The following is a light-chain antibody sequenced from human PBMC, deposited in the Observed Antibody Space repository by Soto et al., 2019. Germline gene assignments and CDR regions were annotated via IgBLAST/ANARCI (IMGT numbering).Light chain of an antibody. J-gene: IGLJ3*02. CDR1: SSDVGGYNY. CDR2: EVS. Sequence: QSALTQPASVSGSPGQSISISCTGTSSDVGGYNYVSWYQQHPGKAPKLMIYEVSKRPLGVSNRFSGSKSGNTASLTISGLQADDEADYYCRSYAGSVNLGVFGGGTKLTVL. V-gene: IGLV2-14*01. CDR3: RSYAGSVNLGV.